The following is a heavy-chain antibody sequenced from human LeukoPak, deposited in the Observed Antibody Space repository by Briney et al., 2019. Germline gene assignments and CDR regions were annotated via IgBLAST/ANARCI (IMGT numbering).Heavy chain of an antibody. CDR1: GFTFDDYA. J-gene: IGHJ4*02. CDR3: ARDYLSDENQLRLAAPCDY. V-gene: IGHV3-9*01. D-gene: IGHD2-15*01. Sequence: GRSLRLSCAASGFTFDDYAMHWVRQAPGKGLEWVSGISWNSGSIGYADSVKGRFTISRDNAKNSLYLQMEGLRAGDTAVYYCARDYLSDENQLRLAAPCDYWGQGTLVTVSS. CDR2: ISWNSGSI.